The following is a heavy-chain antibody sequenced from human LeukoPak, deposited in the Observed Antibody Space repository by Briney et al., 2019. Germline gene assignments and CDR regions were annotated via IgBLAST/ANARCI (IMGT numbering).Heavy chain of an antibody. CDR1: GYSISSGYY. V-gene: IGHV4-38-2*01. CDR3: ARLGSRYDPLQVSPDY. Sequence: PSETLSLTCAVSGYSISSGYYWGWIRQPPGKGLEWIGSIYRSGSTYYNPSLKSRVTISVDTSKNQFSLKLSSVTAADTAVYYCARLGSRYDPLQVSPDYWGQGTLVTVSS. D-gene: IGHD3-3*01. J-gene: IGHJ4*02. CDR2: IYRSGST.